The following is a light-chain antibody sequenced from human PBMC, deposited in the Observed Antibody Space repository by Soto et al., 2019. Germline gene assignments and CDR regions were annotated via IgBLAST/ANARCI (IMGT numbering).Light chain of an antibody. Sequence: QSVLTQPASVSGSPGQSITISCTGTSGDVGAYNYVSWYQQHPGKAPELMIYEVNYRPSGVSNRFSGSKSGITASLTISGLQAEDEADYYCSSYASTSTAVFGTGTKLTVL. J-gene: IGLJ1*01. CDR1: SGDVGAYNY. CDR2: EVN. CDR3: SSYASTSTAV. V-gene: IGLV2-14*01.